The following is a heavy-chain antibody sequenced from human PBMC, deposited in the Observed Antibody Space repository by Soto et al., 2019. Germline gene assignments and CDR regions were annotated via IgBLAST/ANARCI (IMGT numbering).Heavy chain of an antibody. V-gene: IGHV1-18*04. J-gene: IGHJ4*02. CDR1: GYTFTSYG. CDR2: ISAYNGNT. CDR3: ARVKGAMVRGVPDC. D-gene: IGHD3-10*01. Sequence: ASVKVSCKASGYTFTSYGISWVRQAPGQGLEWMGWISAYNGNTNYAQKLQGRVTMTTDTSTSTAYMELRSLRSDDTAVYYCARVKGAMVRGVPDCWGQGTLVTVSS.